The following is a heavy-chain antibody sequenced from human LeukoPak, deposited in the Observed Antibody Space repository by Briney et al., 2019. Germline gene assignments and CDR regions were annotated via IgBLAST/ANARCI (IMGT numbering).Heavy chain of an antibody. D-gene: IGHD3-22*01. V-gene: IGHV5-51*01. CDR1: GDRFNACW. J-gene: IGHJ3*01. CDR3: ARPNITSYYDSRGYDAFDV. CDR2: IYPDDSDT. Sequence: GESLKISCKGSGDRFNACWIAWVRQMPGKGLEWMGIIYPDDSDTRYSPSFQGQVTISADKSVRTAYLQWSNLKASDTAMYYCARPNITSYYDSRGYDAFDVWGQGTMVTVSS.